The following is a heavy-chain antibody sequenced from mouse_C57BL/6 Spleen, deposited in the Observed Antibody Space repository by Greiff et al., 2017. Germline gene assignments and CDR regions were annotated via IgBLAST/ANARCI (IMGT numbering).Heavy chain of an antibody. D-gene: IGHD1-1*01. CDR3: ARPYYGSRGNFDY. CDR1: GYTFTSYW. CDR2: IDPSDSYT. J-gene: IGHJ2*01. V-gene: IGHV1-69*01. Sequence: QVQLQQSGAELVMPGASVKLSCKASGYTFTSYWMHWVKQRPGQGLEWIGEIDPSDSYTNYNQKFKGKSTLTVDKSSSTAYMQLSSLTSEDSAVYYCARPYYGSRGNFDYWGQGTTLTVSS.